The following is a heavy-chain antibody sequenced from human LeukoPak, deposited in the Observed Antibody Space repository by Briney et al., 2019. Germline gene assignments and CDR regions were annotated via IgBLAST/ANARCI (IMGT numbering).Heavy chain of an antibody. Sequence: QTGGSLRLSCAASGFTVSSNYMSWVRQAPGKGLEWVSVIYSGGSTYYADSVKGRFTISRDNSKNTLYLQMNSLRAEDTAVYYCAREDHSNYNYWGQGTLVTVSS. CDR2: IYSGGST. V-gene: IGHV3-53*01. CDR3: AREDHSNYNY. J-gene: IGHJ4*02. CDR1: GFTVSSNY. D-gene: IGHD4-11*01.